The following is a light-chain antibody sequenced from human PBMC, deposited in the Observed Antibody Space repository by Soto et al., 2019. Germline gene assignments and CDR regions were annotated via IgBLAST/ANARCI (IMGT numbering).Light chain of an antibody. J-gene: IGLJ3*02. V-gene: IGLV1-44*01. CDR2: YNN. CDR3: AAWDDSLYGWV. CDR1: SSNIGSNT. Sequence: QSVLTPPPSVSGTPGQRVTISCSGSSSNIGSNTVNWYQQLPGTAPKLLIYYNNQRPAGVPDRFSGSKSGTSASLAISGLQSEDEAQYYCAAWDDSLYGWVFGGGTKLTVL.